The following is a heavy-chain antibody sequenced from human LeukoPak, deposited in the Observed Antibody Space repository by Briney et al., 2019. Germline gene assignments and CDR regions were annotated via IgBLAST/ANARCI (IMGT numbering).Heavy chain of an antibody. V-gene: IGHV1-18*01. J-gene: IGHJ6*02. CDR2: ISAYNGNT. CDR3: ARDSPLNPNDSSGYYSGYYGMDV. Sequence: ASVKVSCKASGYTFTSYGISWVRQAPGQGLEWMGWISAYNGNTSYAQKLQGRVTMTTDTSTSTAYMELRSLRSDDTAVYYCARDSPLNPNDSSGYYSGYYGMDVWGQGTTVTVSS. CDR1: GYTFTSYG. D-gene: IGHD3-22*01.